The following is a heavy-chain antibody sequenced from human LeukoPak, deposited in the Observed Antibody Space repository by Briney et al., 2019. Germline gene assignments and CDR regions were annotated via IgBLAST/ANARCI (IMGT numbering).Heavy chain of an antibody. CDR2: IYHSGST. D-gene: IGHD6-13*01. J-gene: IGHJ6*03. Sequence: SETLSLTCAVSGGSISSSNWWSWVRQPPGKGLEWIGEIYHSGSTNYNPSLKSRVTISVDTSKNQFSLKLSSVTAADTAVYYCARGSPAAGHYYYYYMDVWGKGTTVTVSS. CDR1: GGSISSSNW. CDR3: ARGSPAAGHYYYYYMDV. V-gene: IGHV4-4*02.